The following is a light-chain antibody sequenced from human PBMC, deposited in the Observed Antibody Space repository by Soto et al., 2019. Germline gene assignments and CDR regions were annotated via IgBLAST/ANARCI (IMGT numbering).Light chain of an antibody. V-gene: IGKV3-20*01. CDR3: QQYSSSPLFT. J-gene: IGKJ3*01. Sequence: EIVLTQSPGTLSLSPGERATLSCRASQSVSSSYLAWYQQKPDQAPRLLIYGASSRATGIPDRFSGSGSGTDFTLTISSLEPEDFAVYYCQQYSSSPLFTFGPGTKVDIK. CDR2: GAS. CDR1: QSVSSSY.